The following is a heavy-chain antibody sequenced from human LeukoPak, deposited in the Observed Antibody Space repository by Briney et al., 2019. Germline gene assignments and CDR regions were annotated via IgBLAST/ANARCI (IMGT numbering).Heavy chain of an antibody. J-gene: IGHJ4*02. D-gene: IGHD3-22*01. CDR2: INPNSGGT. Sequence: ASVKVSCMASGYTFTGYYMHWVRQAPGQGLEWMGWINPNSGGTNYAQKYQGRVTMTRDTSISTAYMELSRLRSDDTAVYYCARDWGAYYYDSITSAHLDYWGQGTLVTVSS. CDR3: ARDWGAYYYDSITSAHLDY. V-gene: IGHV1-2*02. CDR1: GYTFTGYY.